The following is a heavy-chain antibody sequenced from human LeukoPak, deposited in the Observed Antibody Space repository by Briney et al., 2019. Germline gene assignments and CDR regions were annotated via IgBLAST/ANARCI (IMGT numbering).Heavy chain of an antibody. CDR1: GYTFTNYA. V-gene: IGHV7-4-1*02. CDR2: INTNTGNP. J-gene: IGHJ4*02. D-gene: IGHD6-19*01. CDR3: ARDEDSSGWYFFDY. Sequence: ASVKVSCKASGYTFTNYAMNWVRQAPGQGLEWMGWINTNTGNPTYAQGFTGRFVFSLDTSVSTAYLQISSLKAEDTAVYYCARDEDSSGWYFFDYWGQGTLVTVSS.